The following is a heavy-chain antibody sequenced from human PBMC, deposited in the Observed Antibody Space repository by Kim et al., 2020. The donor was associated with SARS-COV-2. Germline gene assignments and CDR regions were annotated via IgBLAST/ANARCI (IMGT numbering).Heavy chain of an antibody. CDR3: TSFLNDSSGYYYYGMDV. V-gene: IGHV3-73*01. J-gene: IGHJ6*02. Sequence: VKGRFTISRDDSKNTAYLQMNSLKTEGTAVYYCTSFLNDSSGYYYYGMDVWGQGTTVTVSS. D-gene: IGHD3-22*01.